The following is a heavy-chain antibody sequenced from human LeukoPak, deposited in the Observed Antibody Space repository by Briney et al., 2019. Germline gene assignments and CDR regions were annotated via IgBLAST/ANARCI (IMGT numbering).Heavy chain of an antibody. D-gene: IGHD3-22*01. CDR2: IYYSGST. CDR3: ARSTWLLDK. Sequence: PSETLSLTCTVSGGSISPYYWSWIRQPPGKGLEWIGYIYYSGSTNYNPSLKSRVTISLDTSKNQFSLKLSSVTAADTAVYYCARSTWLLDKWGQGTLVTVSS. V-gene: IGHV4-59*01. CDR1: GGSISPYY. J-gene: IGHJ4*02.